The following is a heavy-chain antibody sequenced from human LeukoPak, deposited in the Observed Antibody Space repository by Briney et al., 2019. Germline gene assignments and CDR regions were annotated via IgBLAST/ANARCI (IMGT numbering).Heavy chain of an antibody. CDR3: ARQGGSGLPAALFDY. J-gene: IGHJ4*02. Sequence: SETLSLTCAVYGGSFSGYYWSWIRQPPGKGLEWIGEINHSGSTNYNPSLKSRVTISVDTSKNQFSLKLSSVTAADTAVYYCARQGGSGLPAALFDYWGQGTLVTVSS. V-gene: IGHV4-34*01. CDR2: INHSGST. CDR1: GGSFSGYY. D-gene: IGHD2-2*01.